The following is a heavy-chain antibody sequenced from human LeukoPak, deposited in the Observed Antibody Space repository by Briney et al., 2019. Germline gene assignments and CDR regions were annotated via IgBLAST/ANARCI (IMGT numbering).Heavy chain of an antibody. CDR3: AELGITMIGGV. J-gene: IGHJ6*04. Sequence: GGSLRLSCAASGFTFSGYSMNWVRQAPGRGLEWVSYISSSSTTIYYADSVKGRFTISRDNAKNSLYLQMNSLRAEDTAVYYCAELGITMIGGVWGKGTTVTISS. CDR1: GFTFSGYS. CDR2: ISSSSTTI. V-gene: IGHV3-48*01. D-gene: IGHD3-10*02.